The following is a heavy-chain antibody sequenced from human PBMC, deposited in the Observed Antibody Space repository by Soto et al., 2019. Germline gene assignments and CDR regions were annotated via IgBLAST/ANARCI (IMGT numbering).Heavy chain of an antibody. CDR1: GFTFSSYS. CDR3: ARSLKGPHAMFFPSSSERFWFDP. CDR2: ISSSSSYI. D-gene: IGHD6-13*01. V-gene: IGHV3-21*01. Sequence: AGCLRLSCAASGFTFSSYSMNWVRQAPGKRLEWVSSISSSSSYIYYADSVKGRFTISRDNAKNSLYLQMNSLRAEDAAVYYCARSLKGPHAMFFPSSSERFWFDPWGQGTLVTVSS. J-gene: IGHJ5*02.